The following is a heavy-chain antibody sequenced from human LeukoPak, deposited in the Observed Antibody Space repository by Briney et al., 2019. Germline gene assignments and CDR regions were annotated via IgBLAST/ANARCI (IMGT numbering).Heavy chain of an antibody. CDR3: AKSKNWGYGHGTFDI. CDR2: MYSGGST. Sequence: GGSLRLSCAVSGFTVSSNYMNWVRQAPGKGLEWVSVMYSGGSTYCADSVKGRFTISRDNAQNTLYLQMNSLRVEDTAIYYCAKSKNWGYGHGTFDIWGHGTMVTVSS. V-gene: IGHV3-53*01. D-gene: IGHD3-16*01. CDR1: GFTVSSNY. J-gene: IGHJ3*02.